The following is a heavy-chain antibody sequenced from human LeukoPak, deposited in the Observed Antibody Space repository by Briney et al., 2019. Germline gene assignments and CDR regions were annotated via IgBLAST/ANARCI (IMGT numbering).Heavy chain of an antibody. Sequence: ASVNVSCKASGYTFTSYGISWVRQAPGQGLEWMGWISAYNGNTNYAQKLQGRVTMTTDTSTSTAYMELRSLRSDDTAVYYCARYEAVAGKVNYWGQGTLVTVSS. CDR2: ISAYNGNT. CDR3: ARYEAVAGKVNY. J-gene: IGHJ4*02. V-gene: IGHV1-18*01. D-gene: IGHD6-19*01. CDR1: GYTFTSYG.